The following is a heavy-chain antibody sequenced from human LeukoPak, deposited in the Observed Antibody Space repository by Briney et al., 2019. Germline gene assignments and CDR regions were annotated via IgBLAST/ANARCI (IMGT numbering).Heavy chain of an antibody. J-gene: IGHJ6*03. V-gene: IGHV4-39*01. CDR2: IYYSGST. CDR1: GGSISSSSYY. CDR3: ASPSVPTAIYYYMDV. Sequence: SETLSLTCTVSGGSISSSSYYWGWIRQPPGKGLEWIGSIYYSGSTYYNPSLKSRVTISVDTSKNQFSLKLSSVTAADTAVYYCASPSVPTAIYYYMDVWGKGTTVTVSS. D-gene: IGHD2-2*01.